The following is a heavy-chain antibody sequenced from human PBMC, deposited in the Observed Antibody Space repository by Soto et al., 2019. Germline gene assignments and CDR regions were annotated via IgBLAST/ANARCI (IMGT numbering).Heavy chain of an antibody. CDR1: GGSFSGYY. CDR3: ARGKGYDFWSGYYSNRFDP. J-gene: IGHJ5*02. CDR2: INHSGST. V-gene: IGHV4-34*01. Sequence: SETLSLTCAVYGGSFSGYYWSWIRQPPGKGLEWIGEINHSGSTNYNPSLKSRVTISVDTSKNQFSLKLSSVTAADTAVYYCARGKGYDFWSGYYSNRFDPWGQGTLVTVSS. D-gene: IGHD3-3*01.